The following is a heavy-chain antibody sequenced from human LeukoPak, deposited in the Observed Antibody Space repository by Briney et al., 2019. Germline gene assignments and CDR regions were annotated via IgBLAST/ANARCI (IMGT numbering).Heavy chain of an antibody. V-gene: IGHV4-59*01. J-gene: IGHJ4*02. CDR2: IYYSGST. Sequence: SETLSLTCTVSGGSISSYYWSWIRQPPGKGLEWIGYIYYSGSTNYNPSLKSRVTISVDTSKNQFSLKLSSVTAADTAVYYCARGTAAAGGRFDYWGQGTLVTVSS. CDR3: ARGTAAAGGRFDY. CDR1: GGSISSYY. D-gene: IGHD6-13*01.